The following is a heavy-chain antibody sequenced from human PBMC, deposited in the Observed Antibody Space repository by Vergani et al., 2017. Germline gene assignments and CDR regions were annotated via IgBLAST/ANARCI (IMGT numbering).Heavy chain of an antibody. CDR1: GYTFTSYA. CDR3: ASNIELPFYYYYGMDV. J-gene: IGHJ6*02. V-gene: IGHV7-4-1*02. Sequence: QVQLVQSGSELKKPGASVKVSCKASGYTFTSYAMNWVRQAPGQGLEWIGWINTNTGNPTYAQSFTGRFVFSLDTSVSTAYLQISSLKAEDTAVYYCASNIELPFYYYYGMDVWGQGTTVTVSS. D-gene: IGHD1-26*01. CDR2: INTNTGNP.